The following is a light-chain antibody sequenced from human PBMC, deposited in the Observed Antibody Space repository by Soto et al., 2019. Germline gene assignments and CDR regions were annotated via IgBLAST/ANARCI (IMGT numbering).Light chain of an antibody. V-gene: IGLV4-69*01. CDR2: LNSDGSH. CDR3: QTWGTGIHYV. J-gene: IGLJ1*01. Sequence: QLVLTQSPSASASLGASVKLTCTLSSGHSSYAIAWHQQQPEKGPRYLMKLNSDGSHSKGDGFPHRLSGTSFGAERYLFISSLQSEDEADYDCQTWGTGIHYVFGTGTKVTVL. CDR1: SGHSSYA.